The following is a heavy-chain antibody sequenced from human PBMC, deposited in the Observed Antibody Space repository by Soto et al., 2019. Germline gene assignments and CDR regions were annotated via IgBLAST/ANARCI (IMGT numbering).Heavy chain of an antibody. CDR3: TREASSWGFAFDL. J-gene: IGHJ3*01. D-gene: IGHD3-16*01. CDR2: IFGSGAPT. Sequence: EVQLLESGGGLVQPGGSLRLSCAASGFTFSHYAMSWVRQAPGKGLQWVSTIFGSGAPTHYADSVKGRFAISRDNSNNMLFLEMNRLKDEDTVVYYCTREASSWGFAFDLWGQGTRVAVSS. V-gene: IGHV3-23*01. CDR1: GFTFSHYA.